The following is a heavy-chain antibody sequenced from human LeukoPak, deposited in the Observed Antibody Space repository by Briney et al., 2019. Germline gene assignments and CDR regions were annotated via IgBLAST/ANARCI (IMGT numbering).Heavy chain of an antibody. CDR3: ASVVSGMGDYSNYGLGYYYYYYMDV. V-gene: IGHV4-39*01. J-gene: IGHJ6*03. D-gene: IGHD4-11*01. CDR1: GGSISSSSYY. Sequence: SETLSLTCTVSGGSISSSSYYWGWIRQPPGKGLEWIGSIYYSGSTYYNPSLKSRVTISVDTSKNQFSLKLSSVTAADTAVYYCASVVSGMGDYSNYGLGYYYYYYMDVWGKGTTVTVSS. CDR2: IYYSGST.